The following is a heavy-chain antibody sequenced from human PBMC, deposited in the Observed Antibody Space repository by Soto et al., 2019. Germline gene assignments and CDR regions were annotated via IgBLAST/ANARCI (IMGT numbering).Heavy chain of an antibody. CDR3: TTDPGTPRPADYYYYGMDV. CDR1: GFTFSNAW. J-gene: IGHJ6*02. D-gene: IGHD1-1*01. Sequence: GGSLRLSCAASGFTFSNAWMSWVRQAPGKGLEWVGRIKSKTDGGTTDYAAPVKGRFTISRDDSTNTLYLQMNSLKTEDTAVYYCTTDPGTPRPADYYYYGMDVWGQGTTVTVSS. V-gene: IGHV3-15*01. CDR2: IKSKTDGGTT.